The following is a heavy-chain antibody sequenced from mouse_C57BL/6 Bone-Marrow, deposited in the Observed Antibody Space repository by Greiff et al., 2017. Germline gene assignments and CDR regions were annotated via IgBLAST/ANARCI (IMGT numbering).Heavy chain of an antibody. CDR2: IDPENGDT. CDR3: MGDYYGSSYGFDY. Sequence: EVQLQQSGAELVRPGASVKLSCPASGFNIKDDYMHWVKQRPEQGLEWIGWIDPENGDTEYASKFQGKATITADTSSNTAYLQLSSLTSEDTAVYYCMGDYYGSSYGFDYWGQGTTLTVSS. CDR1: GFNIKDDY. V-gene: IGHV14-4*01. D-gene: IGHD1-1*01. J-gene: IGHJ2*01.